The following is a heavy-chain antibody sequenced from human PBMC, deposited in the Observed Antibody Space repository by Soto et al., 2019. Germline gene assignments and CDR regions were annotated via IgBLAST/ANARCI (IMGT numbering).Heavy chain of an antibody. D-gene: IGHD3-3*01. CDR2: IHYSRGT. J-gene: IGHJ6*02. CDR1: GGSVRSDDSY. V-gene: IGHV4-61*08. Sequence: QVQLQESGPGLVKPSETLSLTCTLSGGSVRSDDSYWGWIRQAPGKGLGWIGYIHYSRGTNYNPSLKSRVSISVDTSKNQFSLNMTSATAADAAVYYCSRDRGYGFWTGYYGMDVWGQGTTVTVSS. CDR3: SRDRGYGFWTGYYGMDV.